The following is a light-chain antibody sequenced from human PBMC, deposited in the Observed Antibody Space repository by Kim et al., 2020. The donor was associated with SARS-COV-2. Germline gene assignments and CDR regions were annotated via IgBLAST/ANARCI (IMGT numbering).Light chain of an antibody. CDR1: NANIGPNY. CDR3: AAWDDSLSAWV. Sequence: GRRVTLSCSGNNANIGPNYVYWYQHFPGTAPKLLIFRNYQRPSGVPDRFSGSKSGTSASLAIIGLRSEDEADYHCAAWDDSLSAWVFGGGTKVTVL. J-gene: IGLJ3*02. CDR2: RNY. V-gene: IGLV1-47*01.